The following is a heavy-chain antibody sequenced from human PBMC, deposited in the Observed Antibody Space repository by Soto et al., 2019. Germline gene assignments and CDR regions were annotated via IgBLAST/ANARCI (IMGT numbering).Heavy chain of an antibody. CDR2: ISGSGGST. CDR1: GFTFSSYA. Sequence: GGSLRLSCAASGFTFSSYAMSWVRQAPGKGLEWVSAISGSGGSTYYADSVKGRFTISRDNSKNTLYLHMNSLRAEDTAVYYCAKDKTDRNLWWLEPCGQAIMVTFYS. D-gene: IGHD2-21*02. J-gene: IGHJ5*02. CDR3: AKDKTDRNLWWLEP. V-gene: IGHV3-23*01.